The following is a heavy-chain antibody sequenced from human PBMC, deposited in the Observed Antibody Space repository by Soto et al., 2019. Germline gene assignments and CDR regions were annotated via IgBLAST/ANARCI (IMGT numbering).Heavy chain of an antibody. CDR2: IYYSGST. V-gene: IGHV4-59*01. CDR1: GGSISSYY. Sequence: SETLSLTCTASGGSISSYYWSWIRQPPGKGLEWIGYIYYSGSTNYNPSLKSRVTISVDTSKNQFSLKLSSVTAADTAVYYCARDQCSGGSCLDAFDIWGQGTMVTVS. CDR3: ARDQCSGGSCLDAFDI. D-gene: IGHD2-15*01. J-gene: IGHJ3*02.